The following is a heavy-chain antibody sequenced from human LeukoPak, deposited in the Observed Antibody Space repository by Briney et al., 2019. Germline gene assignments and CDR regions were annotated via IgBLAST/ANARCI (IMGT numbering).Heavy chain of an antibody. CDR3: ARGESPSEYFDY. J-gene: IGHJ4*02. D-gene: IGHD3-10*01. CDR1: GGSFSGYY. V-gene: IGHV4-38-2*01. CDR2: LYHTGTP. Sequence: SETLSLTCAVYGGSFSGYYCGWIRLSPGKGLEWIGSLYHTGTPYYNPSLKSRVTMSVDTSKSQFSLKLSSVTAADTAVYYCARGESPSEYFDYWGQGILVTVSS.